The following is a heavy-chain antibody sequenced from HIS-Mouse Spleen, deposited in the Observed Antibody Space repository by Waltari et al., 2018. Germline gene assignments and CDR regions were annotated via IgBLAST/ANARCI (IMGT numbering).Heavy chain of an antibody. V-gene: IGHV1-69*04. CDR3: ARELSGLYYFDY. CDR1: GGTFSSYA. D-gene: IGHD3-16*01. Sequence: QVQLVQSGAEVKKPGSSVKVSCKASGGTFSSYAISWVRQAPGQGLEWMGRIIPILGIANYAQKFQGRVTITADKSTSTAYMELSSLRSEDTAVYYCARELSGLYYFDYWGQGTLVTVSS. CDR2: IIPILGIA. J-gene: IGHJ4*02.